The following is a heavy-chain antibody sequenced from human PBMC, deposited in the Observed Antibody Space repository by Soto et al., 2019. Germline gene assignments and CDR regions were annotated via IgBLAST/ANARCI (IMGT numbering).Heavy chain of an antibody. Sequence: QVQLVQSGAEVKKPGSSVKVSCKASGGTFSSYAISWVRQAPGQGLEWMGGIIPIFGTANYAQKFQGRVTITADKGRRTGDMEVSSLRYEDTAVYYCARGGDSSGYANAFDIWGQGTMVTASS. CDR2: IIPIFGTA. CDR1: GGTFSSYA. J-gene: IGHJ3*02. V-gene: IGHV1-69*06. D-gene: IGHD3-22*01. CDR3: ARGGDSSGYANAFDI.